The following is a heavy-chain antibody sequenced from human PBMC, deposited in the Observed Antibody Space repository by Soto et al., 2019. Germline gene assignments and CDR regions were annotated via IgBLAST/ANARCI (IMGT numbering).Heavy chain of an antibody. CDR1: GVSLTTSGVG. CDR3: AHRQRTGVVGAPFDR. Sequence: QITLRESGPTLVQPTQTLTLTCTLSGVSLTTSGVGVGWIRQPPGKALEWLALIYWDDDKRFSPSLKSRLAITRDTSKNQVVMTMTDMAPVDTAIYYWAHRQRTGVVGAPFDRWGQGSQVTVSS. CDR2: IYWDDDK. D-gene: IGHD2-15*01. V-gene: IGHV2-5*02. J-gene: IGHJ4*02.